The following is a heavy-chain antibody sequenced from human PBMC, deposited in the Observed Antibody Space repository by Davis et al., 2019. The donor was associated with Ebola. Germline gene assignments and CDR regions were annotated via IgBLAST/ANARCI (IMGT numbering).Heavy chain of an antibody. CDR3: ARERYGTTWDYYYYGMDV. V-gene: IGHV4-59*01. Sequence: MPSETLSLTCAVYGGSFSGYYWSWIRQPPGKGLEWIGYIYYSGSTNYNPSLKSRVTISVDTSKNQFSLKLSSVTAADTAVYYCARERYGTTWDYYYYGMDVWGQGTTVTVSS. D-gene: IGHD1-7*01. J-gene: IGHJ6*02. CDR1: GGSFSGYY. CDR2: IYYSGST.